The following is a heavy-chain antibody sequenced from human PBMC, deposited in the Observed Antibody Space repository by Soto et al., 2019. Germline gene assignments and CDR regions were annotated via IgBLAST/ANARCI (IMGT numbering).Heavy chain of an antibody. D-gene: IGHD6-13*01. CDR2: IYYTGIT. CDR3: ATGYGSSWYDY. Sequence: QLQLQESGPGLVKPSETLSLTCGVSGGSISSSSPYWGWIRQPPGKGLQWIGNIYYTGITYFNPSLTSRVTISVDTSKKQFFLKLTSVTAADTAVYYCATGYGSSWYDYWGQGTLVTVAS. J-gene: IGHJ4*02. CDR1: GGSISSSSPY. V-gene: IGHV4-39*01.